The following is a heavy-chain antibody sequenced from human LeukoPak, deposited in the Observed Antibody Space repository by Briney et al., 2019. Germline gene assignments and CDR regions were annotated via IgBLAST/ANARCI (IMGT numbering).Heavy chain of an antibody. CDR1: GFTFSSYA. Sequence: GGSLRLSCAASGFTFSSYAMHWVRQAPGKGLEWVSAISGSGGSTYYADSVKGRFTISRDNSKNTLYLQMNSLRAEDTAVYYCAKTPLPNWGSRPLDYWGQGTLVTVSS. J-gene: IGHJ4*02. V-gene: IGHV3-23*01. CDR2: ISGSGGST. D-gene: IGHD7-27*01. CDR3: AKTPLPNWGSRPLDY.